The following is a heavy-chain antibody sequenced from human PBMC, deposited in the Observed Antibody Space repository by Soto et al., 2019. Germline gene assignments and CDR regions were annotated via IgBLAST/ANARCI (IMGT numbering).Heavy chain of an antibody. CDR3: ASGLYYDSTGYYPAEYLQH. D-gene: IGHD3-22*01. CDR1: GGTFSSYS. Sequence: ASVKVSCKASGGTFSSYSISWVRQAPGQGLEWMGGIIPFFDAANYAQRFQGRVTISTDESTSTVYMELNSLRSEDTAVYYCASGLYYDSTGYYPAEYLQHWGQGTLVTVSS. J-gene: IGHJ1*01. CDR2: IIPFFDAA. V-gene: IGHV1-69*05.